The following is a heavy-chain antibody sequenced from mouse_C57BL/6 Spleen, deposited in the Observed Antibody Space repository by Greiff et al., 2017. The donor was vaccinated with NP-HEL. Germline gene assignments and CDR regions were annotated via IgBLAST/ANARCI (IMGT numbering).Heavy chain of an antibody. V-gene: IGHV5-4*03. CDR1: GFTFSSYA. CDR2: ISDGGSYT. CDR3: ARRTSYGNFDY. J-gene: IGHJ2*01. D-gene: IGHD2-10*01. Sequence: EVQLVESGGGLVKPGGSLKLSCAASGFTFSSYAMSWVRQTPEKRLEWVATISDGGSYTYYPDNVKGRFTISRDNAKNNLYLQMSHLKSEDTAMYYCARRTSYGNFDYWGQGTTLTVSS.